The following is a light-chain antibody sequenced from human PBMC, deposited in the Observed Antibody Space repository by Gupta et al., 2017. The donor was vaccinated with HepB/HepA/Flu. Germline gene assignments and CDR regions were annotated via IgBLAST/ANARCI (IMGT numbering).Light chain of an antibody. CDR3: QVWDSSSDHYV. J-gene: IGLJ1*01. CDR1: NIGSKG. CDR2: DDR. V-gene: IGLV3-21*02. Sequence: SSVLTQSPSVSVAPGQTAGITGGGNNIGSKGVHWYQQKPGQAPVLVVYDDRDRPSGIPERFSGSNSGNTATLTISRVEAGDEADYYCQVWDSSSDHYVFGAGTKVTVL.